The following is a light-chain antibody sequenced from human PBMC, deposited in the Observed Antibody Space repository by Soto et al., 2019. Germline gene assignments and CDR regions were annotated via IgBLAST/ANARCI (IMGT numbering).Light chain of an antibody. CDR1: QSVSSSY. J-gene: IGKJ4*01. Sequence: EIGWTQSPGTLSFSPGERATLSCRASQSVSSSYLAWYQQKPGQAPRLLIYGASSRATGIPDRFSGSGSGTDFTLTISRLEPEDFAVYYCQQYGSSPLTFGGGTKVEIK. CDR2: GAS. V-gene: IGKV3-20*01. CDR3: QQYGSSPLT.